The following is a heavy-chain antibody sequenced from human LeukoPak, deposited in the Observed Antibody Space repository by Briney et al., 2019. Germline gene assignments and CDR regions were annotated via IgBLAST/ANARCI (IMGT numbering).Heavy chain of an antibody. J-gene: IGHJ4*02. V-gene: IGHV4-61*01. CDR3: ARGGSSNWSFDY. D-gene: IGHD6-13*01. CDR1: GGSVSSGIYS. CDR2: IYYSGSS. Sequence: SETLSLTCTVSGGSVSSGIYSWSWIRQPPGKGLEWIGYIYYSGSSNYNPSLMSRVAILVDTSKNQFSLKLGSVTAADAAVYYCARGGSSNWSFDYWGQGTLVTVSS.